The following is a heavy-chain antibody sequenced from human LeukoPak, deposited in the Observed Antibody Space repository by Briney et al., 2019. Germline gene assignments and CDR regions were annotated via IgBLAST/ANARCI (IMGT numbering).Heavy chain of an antibody. V-gene: IGHV3-23*01. CDR2: ISGSGGST. Sequence: GGSLRLSCAASGFTFSSYAMSRVRQAPGKGLEWVSAISGSGGSTYYADSVKGRFTISRGNSKNTLYLQMNSLRAEDTAVYYCAKDRGYCSSTSCSPPDYWGQGTLVTVSS. CDR1: GFTFSSYA. D-gene: IGHD2-2*01. CDR3: AKDRGYCSSTSCSPPDY. J-gene: IGHJ4*02.